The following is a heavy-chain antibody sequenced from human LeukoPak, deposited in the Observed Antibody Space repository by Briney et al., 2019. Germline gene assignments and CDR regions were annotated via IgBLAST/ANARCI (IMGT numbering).Heavy chain of an antibody. V-gene: IGHV4-39*07. CDR2: IYYSGST. Sequence: GSLRLSCAASGFTFSSYAMSWVRQAPGKGLEWIGSIYYSGSTYYNPSLKSRVTISVDTSKNQFSLKLSSVTAADTAVYYCARDRGLLVGGYAFDIWGQGTMVTVSS. D-gene: IGHD3-16*01. CDR1: GFTFSSYA. J-gene: IGHJ3*02. CDR3: ARDRGLLVGGYAFDI.